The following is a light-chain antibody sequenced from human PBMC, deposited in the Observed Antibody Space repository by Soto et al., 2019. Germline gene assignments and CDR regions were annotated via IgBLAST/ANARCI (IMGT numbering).Light chain of an antibody. Sequence: AIQLTQSPSALSASVGDRATITYRASQGISSTLAWYQQRPGKTPRLLIYGASSLQSGVPSRFSGSGAGTDFILTISSLQPEDFATYYCQQYKSYPLTFGQGTRLVIK. CDR2: GAS. J-gene: IGKJ5*01. CDR1: QGISST. V-gene: IGKV1-13*02. CDR3: QQYKSYPLT.